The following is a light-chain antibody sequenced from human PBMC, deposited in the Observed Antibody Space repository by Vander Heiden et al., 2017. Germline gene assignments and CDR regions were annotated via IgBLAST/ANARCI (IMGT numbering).Light chain of an antibody. Sequence: AIRITQSPSSVSASTGDRVTITCRAIQGISSYLAWYQQKRGKAPKLLIYAASTLQSGVPSSFSGSGSGTDFTLTISCLQSEDFATYYCQQYYSYPRTFGPGTKVDIK. CDR1: QGISSY. CDR2: AAS. V-gene: IGKV1-8*01. J-gene: IGKJ3*01. CDR3: QQYYSYPRT.